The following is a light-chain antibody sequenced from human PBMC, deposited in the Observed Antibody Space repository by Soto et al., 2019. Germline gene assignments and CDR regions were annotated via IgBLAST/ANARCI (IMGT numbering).Light chain of an antibody. V-gene: IGLV7-43*01. CDR2: DTG. J-gene: IGLJ3*02. Sequence: QTVVTQEPSLTVSPGGTVTLTCASSTGAVTSGHYPNWFQQKPGQAPRALIYDTGKKHSWTPARFSGTLLGGKPALTLSGVQPEEEDEYYSLLYYGNGHPWVFGGGSKLTVL. CDR3: LLYYGNGHPWV. CDR1: TGAVTSGHY.